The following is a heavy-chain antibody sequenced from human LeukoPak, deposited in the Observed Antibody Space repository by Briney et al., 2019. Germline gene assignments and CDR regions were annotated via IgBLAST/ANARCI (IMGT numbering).Heavy chain of an antibody. CDR2: INHSGST. D-gene: IGHD2-15*01. J-gene: IGHJ6*02. Sequence: SETLSLTCAVYGGYFSGYYWSWIRQPPGKGLEWIGEINHSGSTNYNPSLKSRVTISVDTSKNQFSLKLSSVTAADTAVYYCARGSGFYCSGGSCYGMDVWGQGTTVTVSS. CDR1: GGYFSGYY. V-gene: IGHV4-34*01. CDR3: ARGSGFYCSGGSCYGMDV.